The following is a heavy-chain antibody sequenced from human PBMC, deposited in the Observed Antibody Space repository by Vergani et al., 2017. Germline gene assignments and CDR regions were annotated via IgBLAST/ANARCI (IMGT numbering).Heavy chain of an antibody. Sequence: QVQLVQSGAEVKAPGASVKVSCKASGYTSTSYAIHWVRQAPGQRLEWMGWINAGDGNTKYSQKFQGRVTITRDTSASTAYMELSSLRSEDTAVYYCATELSLLRGSYYAACDSWGQGTLVTVSS. D-gene: IGHD1-26*01. CDR2: INAGDGNT. CDR3: ATELSLLRGSYYAACDS. J-gene: IGHJ4*02. CDR1: GYTSTSYA. V-gene: IGHV1-3*01.